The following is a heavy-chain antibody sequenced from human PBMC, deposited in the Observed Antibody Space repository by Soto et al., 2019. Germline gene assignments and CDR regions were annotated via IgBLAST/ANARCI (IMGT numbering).Heavy chain of an antibody. CDR3: ARDEGMITFGGVIFGNWLDP. CDR1: GGSISSYY. J-gene: IGHJ5*02. D-gene: IGHD3-16*02. CDR2: IYTSGST. Sequence: PSETLSLTCTVSGGSISSYYWSWIRQPAGKGLEWIGRIYTSGSTNYNPSLKSRVTMSVDTSKNQFSLKLSSVTAADTAVYYCARDEGMITFGGVIFGNWLDPWDQGTLVTVSS. V-gene: IGHV4-4*07.